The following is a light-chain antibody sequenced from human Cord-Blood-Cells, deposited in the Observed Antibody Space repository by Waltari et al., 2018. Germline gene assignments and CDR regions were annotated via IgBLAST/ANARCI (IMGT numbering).Light chain of an antibody. J-gene: IGKJ4*01. V-gene: IGKV3-11*01. CDR2: DAS. CDR3: QQRSNWLT. Sequence: EIVLTQSPATLSLSPGESATLSCRASQSVSSDLAWYQQKPGQGPRLLIYDASNRATGIPARFSGSGSETDFTLTISSLEPEDFAVYYCQQRSNWLTFGGGTKVEIK. CDR1: QSVSSD.